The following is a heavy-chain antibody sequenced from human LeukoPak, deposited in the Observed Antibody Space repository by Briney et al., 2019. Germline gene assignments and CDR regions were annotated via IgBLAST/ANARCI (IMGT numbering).Heavy chain of an antibody. V-gene: IGHV4-59*01. CDR1: GGSISSYY. Sequence: SETLSLTCTVPGGSISSYYWSWIRQPPGKGPAWTGHIYDSGTTNYNPPLNSRASISVDTSKNQFSLKLSSVTAADTAVYYCATRTLYDYVWGSYRYPDAFDIWGQGTMVTVSS. CDR3: ATRTLYDYVWGSYRYPDAFDI. CDR2: IYDSGTT. D-gene: IGHD3-16*02. J-gene: IGHJ3*02.